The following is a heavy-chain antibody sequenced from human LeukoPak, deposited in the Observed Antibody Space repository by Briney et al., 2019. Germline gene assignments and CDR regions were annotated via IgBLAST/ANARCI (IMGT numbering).Heavy chain of an antibody. CDR1: GYTFTSYG. J-gene: IGHJ6*03. D-gene: IGHD3-3*01. CDR3: ARGIYDLFSYYYYMDV. CDR2: ISAYNGNT. V-gene: IGHV1-18*01. Sequence: ASVKVSCKASGYTFTSYGISWVRQAPGQGLEWMGWISAYNGNTNYAQKLQGRVTMTTDTSTSTAYMELRSLRSDDTAVYYCARGIYDLFSYYYYMDVWGKGTTVTVSS.